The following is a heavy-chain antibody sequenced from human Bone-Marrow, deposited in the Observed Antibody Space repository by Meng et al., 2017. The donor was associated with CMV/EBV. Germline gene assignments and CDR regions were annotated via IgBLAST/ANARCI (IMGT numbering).Heavy chain of an antibody. CDR2: IYYSGST. D-gene: IGHD3-22*01. V-gene: IGHV4-39*07. CDR3: AREGRGYGF. J-gene: IGHJ4*02. CDR1: GGSISDSSHY. Sequence: GSLRLSCTVSGGSISDSSHYWGWIRQLPGKGLEWIGSIYYSGSTYYNPSLKSRVTISVDTSKNQFSLKLSSVTAADTAVYYCAREGRGYGFWGQGTLVTVSS.